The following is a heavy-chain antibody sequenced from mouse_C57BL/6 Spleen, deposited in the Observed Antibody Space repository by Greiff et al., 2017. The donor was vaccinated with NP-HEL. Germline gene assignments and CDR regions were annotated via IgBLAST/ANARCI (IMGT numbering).Heavy chain of an antibody. D-gene: IGHD4-1*01. CDR1: GFTFSDYG. Sequence: EVHLVESGGGLVKPGGSLKLSCAASGFTFSDYGMHWVRQAPEKGLEWVADISSGSSTIYYADTVKGRFTISRDNAKNTLFLQMTSLRSEDTAMYYCARGLGSYWYFDVWGTGTTVTVSS. J-gene: IGHJ1*03. CDR2: ISSGSSTI. V-gene: IGHV5-17*01. CDR3: ARGLGSYWYFDV.